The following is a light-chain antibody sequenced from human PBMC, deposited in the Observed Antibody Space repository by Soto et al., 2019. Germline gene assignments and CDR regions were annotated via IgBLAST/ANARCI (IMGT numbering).Light chain of an antibody. CDR2: EVS. Sequence: QSVLTQPASVSGSPGQSITISCTGTSSDISAYNYVSWYQQYPGKAPKLMIYEVSNRPSGVSNRFSGSKSGNTASLTISGLQADDEADYYCSSYTSSSTVVFGGGTKLTVL. CDR3: SSYTSSSTVV. J-gene: IGLJ2*01. V-gene: IGLV2-14*01. CDR1: SSDISAYNY.